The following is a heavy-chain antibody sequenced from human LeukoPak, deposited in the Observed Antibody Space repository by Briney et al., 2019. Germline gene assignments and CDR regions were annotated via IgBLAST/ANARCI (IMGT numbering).Heavy chain of an antibody. V-gene: IGHV4-4*07. CDR1: CGFIINYY. J-gene: IGHJ4*02. D-gene: IGHD5-12*01. CDR2: FFISGST. Sequence: PSETLSLTCTVSCGFIINYYWTWVRQPAGKGLEWIGRFFISGSTAYNPSLKSRITMSVETSKNQFSLKLSSVTAADTAVYFCAISLKWRSGYEWGLEDWGQGVLVTV. CDR3: AISLKWRSGYEWGLED.